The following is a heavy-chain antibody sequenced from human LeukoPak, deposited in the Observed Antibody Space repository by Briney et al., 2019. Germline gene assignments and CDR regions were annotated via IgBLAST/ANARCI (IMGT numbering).Heavy chain of an antibody. V-gene: IGHV1-69*04. Sequence: RGSSVTVSCKASGGTFSSYAISWVRQAPGQGLEWMGRIIPIFGIANYAQKFQGRVTITAHKSTSTAYMELSSQRSEDTAMYYCARDRKYYDSSGYYYEAFDIWGQGTMVTVSS. CDR2: IIPIFGIA. J-gene: IGHJ3*02. CDR1: GGTFSSYA. D-gene: IGHD3-22*01. CDR3: ARDRKYYDSSGYYYEAFDI.